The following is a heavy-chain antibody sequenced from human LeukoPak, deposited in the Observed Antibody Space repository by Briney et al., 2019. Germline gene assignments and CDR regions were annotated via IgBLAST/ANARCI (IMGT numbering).Heavy chain of an antibody. D-gene: IGHD6-6*01. Sequence: PSETLSLTCTVSGGSISSSSYYWSWIRQTPGKALEWIGYIYYTGSTNYNPSLKSRVTISVDTSKNQFSLKLSSVTAADTAVYYCAEYSSSSIDYWGQGTLVTVSS. V-gene: IGHV4-61*05. J-gene: IGHJ4*02. CDR3: AEYSSSSIDY. CDR2: IYYTGST. CDR1: GGSISSSSYY.